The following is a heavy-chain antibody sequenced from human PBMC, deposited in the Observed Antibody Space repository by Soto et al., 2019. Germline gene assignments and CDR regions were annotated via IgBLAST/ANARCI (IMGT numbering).Heavy chain of an antibody. CDR1: GFTFSASA. CDR2: IRSKPNSYAT. J-gene: IGHJ4*02. CDR3: TRHLADF. V-gene: IGHV3-73*02. Sequence: EVQVVESGGGLVQPGGSLKLSCAASGFTFSASALHWVRQAYGKGLEWVGRIRSKPNSYATAYAASVKGRFTISRDDSKNTAYLQMNTPDTVGTAVYYCTRHLADFWGQGTLVTVSS.